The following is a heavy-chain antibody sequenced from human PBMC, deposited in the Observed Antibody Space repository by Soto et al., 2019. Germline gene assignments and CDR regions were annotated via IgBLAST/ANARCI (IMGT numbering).Heavy chain of an antibody. J-gene: IGHJ6*03. V-gene: IGHV3-21*01. CDR2: IDTTSNYI. Sequence: EVQLVESGGGLVKPGESLRLSCAASGFTFYSFSMNWVRQAAGRGPEWVSSIDTTSNYIYYADSVRGRFTISRDNAKDSLYLQMYSLRAEDTAVYYWVRDIGQDFRSGYMDVWCRGTTVTGSS. CDR3: VRDIGQDFRSGYMDV. D-gene: IGHD3-3*01. CDR1: GFTFYSFS.